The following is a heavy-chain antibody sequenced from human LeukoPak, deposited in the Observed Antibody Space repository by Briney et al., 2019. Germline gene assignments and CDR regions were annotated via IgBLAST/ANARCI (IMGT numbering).Heavy chain of an antibody. CDR1: GFTFSNAW. Sequence: PGGSLRLSCAASGFTFSNAWMSWVRQAPGKGLEWVGRIKSKADGETTDYAAPVQGRFIVSRDDSTATLYLQMNSLQTEDTAVYYCTTGGSVITVTRSYDFWGQGTLVTVSS. D-gene: IGHD4-17*01. CDR3: TTGGSVITVTRSYDF. J-gene: IGHJ4*02. V-gene: IGHV3-15*01. CDR2: IKSKADGETT.